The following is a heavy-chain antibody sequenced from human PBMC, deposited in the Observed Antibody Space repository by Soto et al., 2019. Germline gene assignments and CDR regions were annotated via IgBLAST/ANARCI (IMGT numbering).Heavy chain of an antibody. V-gene: IGHV1-3*01. Sequence: ASVKVSCKASGYTFTSYAMHWVRQAPGQRLEWMGWINAGNGNTKYSQKFQGRVTITRDTSASTAYMELSSLRSEDTAVYYCARDRPDYSKNDAAKATWFDPWAQGPTFADYS. D-gene: IGHD4-4*01. CDR1: GYTFTSYA. CDR3: ARDRPDYSKNDAAKATWFDP. CDR2: INAGNGNT. J-gene: IGHJ5*02.